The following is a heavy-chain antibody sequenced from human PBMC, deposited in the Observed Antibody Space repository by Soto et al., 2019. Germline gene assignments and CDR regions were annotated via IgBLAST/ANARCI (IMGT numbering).Heavy chain of an antibody. Sequence: SETLSLTCSVSGDSLGSGGHYWNWIRQHPEKGLEWIGYIYYSGSTHYNPSLRSRLRISLDTSKNQFFLRLTSVTAADTAVYYCARDKYEYYDYVWGRYPKARWFDPWGQGTLVTVSS. CDR3: ARDKYEYYDYVWGRYPKARWFDP. J-gene: IGHJ5*02. V-gene: IGHV4-31*03. CDR2: IYYSGST. D-gene: IGHD3-16*02. CDR1: GDSLGSGGHY.